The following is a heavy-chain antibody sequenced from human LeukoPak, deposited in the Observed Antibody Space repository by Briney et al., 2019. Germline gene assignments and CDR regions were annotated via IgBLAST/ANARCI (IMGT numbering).Heavy chain of an antibody. Sequence: SETLSLTCTVSGGSISSSSAYWGWIRQPPGKGLEWIGSIYYSKNTYYNPSLKSRVTISADTSKNQFSLTLSSVSATDTAVYYCVSPRGFSYGHFDYWGQGTLVTVSS. CDR2: IYYSKNT. V-gene: IGHV4-39*01. J-gene: IGHJ4*02. D-gene: IGHD5-18*01. CDR1: GGSISSSSAY. CDR3: VSPRGFSYGHFDY.